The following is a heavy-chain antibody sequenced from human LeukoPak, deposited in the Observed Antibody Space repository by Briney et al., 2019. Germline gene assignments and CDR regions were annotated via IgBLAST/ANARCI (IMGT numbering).Heavy chain of an antibody. V-gene: IGHV4-4*07. D-gene: IGHD5-18*01. Sequence: SETLSLTCTVSGGSISSYYWSWIRQPAGKGLEWIGRIYTSGSTNYNPSPKSRVTMSVDTSKNQFSLKLSSVTAADTAVYYCARSVYSYGTYYFDYWGQGTLVTVSS. CDR2: IYTSGST. J-gene: IGHJ4*02. CDR1: GGSISSYY. CDR3: ARSVYSYGTYYFDY.